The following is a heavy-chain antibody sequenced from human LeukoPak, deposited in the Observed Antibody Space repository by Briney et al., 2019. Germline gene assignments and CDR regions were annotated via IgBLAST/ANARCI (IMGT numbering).Heavy chain of an antibody. D-gene: IGHD3-22*01. Sequence: GGSLRLSCAASGFTVSSKYMSWVRQAPGKGLEWVSLIYSGGSTYYADSVKGRFTVSRDNSNNTLYLQMNSLRAEDTAVYYCAHLPGDYYDSSGYHNDYWGQGTLVTVSS. CDR2: IYSGGST. V-gene: IGHV3-53*01. CDR1: GFTVSSKY. CDR3: AHLPGDYYDSSGYHNDY. J-gene: IGHJ4*02.